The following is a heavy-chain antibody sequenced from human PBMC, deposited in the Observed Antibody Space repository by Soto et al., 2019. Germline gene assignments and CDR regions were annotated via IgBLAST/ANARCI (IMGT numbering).Heavy chain of an antibody. CDR1: GGSVSSAGYY. CDR2: IYSSGNT. CDR3: ARIIAAATNWLVP. J-gene: IGHJ5*02. D-gene: IGHD6-13*01. V-gene: IGHV4-31*03. Sequence: PSETLSRSCTVSGGSVSSAGYYWSWISQFPGKVLEGMGYIYSSGNTYYNPSLKSRVSISLYTAKNQCSLKVRSVTAADTAVYYCARIIAAATNWLVPLGQGAQVNVCS.